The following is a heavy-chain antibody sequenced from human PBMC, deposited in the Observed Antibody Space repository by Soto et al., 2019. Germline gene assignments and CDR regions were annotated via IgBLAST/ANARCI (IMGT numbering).Heavy chain of an antibody. V-gene: IGHV1-18*01. CDR2: ISAYNGNT. Sequence: ASVKVSCKASGYTFTSYGISWVRQAPGQGLEWMGWISAYNGNTNYAQKLQGRVTMTTDTSTSTAYMELRSLRSDDTAVYYCAREEPTPVPAVIWENYYYCYGMAVWGRGTTVPVSS. D-gene: IGHD2-2*02. CDR1: GYTFTSYG. J-gene: IGHJ6*01. CDR3: AREEPTPVPAVIWENYYYCYGMAV.